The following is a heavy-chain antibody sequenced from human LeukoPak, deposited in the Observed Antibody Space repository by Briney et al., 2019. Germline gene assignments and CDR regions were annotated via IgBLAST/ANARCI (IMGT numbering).Heavy chain of an antibody. CDR3: AREGHDYDSSGYYYYARGFDY. CDR2: ISYDGSNK. V-gene: IGHV3-30-3*01. Sequence: GRSLRLSCAASGFTFSSYAMHWVRQAPGKGLEWVAVISYDGSNKYYADSVKGRFTISRDNSKNTLYLQMNSLRAEGTAVYYCAREGHDYDSSGYYYYARGFDYWGQGTLVTVSS. CDR1: GFTFSSYA. J-gene: IGHJ4*02. D-gene: IGHD3-22*01.